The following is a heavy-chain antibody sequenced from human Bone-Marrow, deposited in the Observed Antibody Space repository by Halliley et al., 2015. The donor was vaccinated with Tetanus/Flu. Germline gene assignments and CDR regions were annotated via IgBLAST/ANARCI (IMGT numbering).Heavy chain of an antibody. D-gene: IGHD3-16*01. Sequence: QLVQSGVEVKKPGESLRISCRGFGYSFTSFWVTWVRQMPGKGLEWMGRIDPFDSSTDYTPSFQGHVTISADNSISTAYLHLSSLKASDTGMYYCARHYDYFDYWGRGTLVTVSS. CDR3: ARHYDYFDY. J-gene: IGHJ4*02. V-gene: IGHV5-10-1*01. CDR2: IDPFDSST. CDR1: GYSFTSFW.